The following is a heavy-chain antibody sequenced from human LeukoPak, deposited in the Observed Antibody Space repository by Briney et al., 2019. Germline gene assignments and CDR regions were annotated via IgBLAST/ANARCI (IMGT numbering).Heavy chain of an antibody. V-gene: IGHV4-39*01. CDR1: GGSISSSSYY. CDR2: IYYGGST. J-gene: IGHJ4*02. D-gene: IGHD3-10*01. Sequence: SETLSLTCTVSGGSISSSSYYWGWIRQPPGKGLEWIGTIYYGGSTYYSPSLKSRVTISVDTSKNQFSLKLSSVTAADTAVYYCARENRGIIEYWGQGILVTVSS. CDR3: ARENRGIIEY.